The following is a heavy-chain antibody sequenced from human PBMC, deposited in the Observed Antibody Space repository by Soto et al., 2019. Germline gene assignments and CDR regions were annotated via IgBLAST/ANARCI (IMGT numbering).Heavy chain of an antibody. CDR2: VYWDDDK. J-gene: IGHJ6*02. V-gene: IGHV2-5*02. CDR1: GFSLSNARMG. D-gene: IGHD2-21*02. Sequence: ESGPTLVNPTETLTLTCTVSGFSLSNARMGVSWIRQPPGKALEWLALVYWDDDKRYNPSLRSRLTITKDTSKKQVVLTMTNMDPVDTATHYCVQSRCGGDCLTFYSSHAYYGLDVWGQGTTVTVSS. CDR3: VQSRCGGDCLTFYSSHAYYGLDV.